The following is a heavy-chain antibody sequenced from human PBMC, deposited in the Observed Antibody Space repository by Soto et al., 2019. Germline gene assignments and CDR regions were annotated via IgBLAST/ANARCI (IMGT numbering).Heavy chain of an antibody. J-gene: IGHJ3*02. CDR3: AKWEESIRAFDI. V-gene: IGHV4-59*01. D-gene: IGHD1-26*01. Sequence: PSETLSLTCSVSGTSITSYYWNWVRQPAGKGLEWIGYVHHTGNNYYSPSFRTRVAMSVDTSRNLFSLNLASLTAADTALYFCAKWEESIRAFDIWGQGTLVTVSS. CDR2: VHHTGNN. CDR1: GTSITSYY.